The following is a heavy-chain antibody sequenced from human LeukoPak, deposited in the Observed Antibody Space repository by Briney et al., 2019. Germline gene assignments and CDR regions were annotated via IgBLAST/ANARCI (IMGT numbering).Heavy chain of an antibody. CDR1: GDSINSYY. V-gene: IGHV4-59*01. D-gene: IGHD5-24*01. J-gene: IGHJ3*02. CDR3: ARGRWLPNAFYI. CDR2: IYYSGRT. Sequence: PSETLSLTCTVSGDSINSYYWNWIRQPPGKGLEWIGYIYYSGRTDYNPSLKSRVTISVDTSKHQFSMKLKSVTAADTAVYFCARGRWLPNAFYIWGQGTMVTVFS.